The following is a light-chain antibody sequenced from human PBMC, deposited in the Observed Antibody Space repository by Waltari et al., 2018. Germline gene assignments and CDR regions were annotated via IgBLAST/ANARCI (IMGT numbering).Light chain of an antibody. V-gene: IGLV1-51*02. J-gene: IGLJ2*01. CDR1: SSNIGNDY. Sequence: QSVLTQPPSVSAAPGQKVTISCSGSSSNIGNDYVSWYQQLPGTAPKLFIYENNKRPSGMPDLFAGSESGTSSTLGITGLQTGDEADYYCGTWDTSLSALIFGGGTKLTVL. CDR3: GTWDTSLSALI. CDR2: ENN.